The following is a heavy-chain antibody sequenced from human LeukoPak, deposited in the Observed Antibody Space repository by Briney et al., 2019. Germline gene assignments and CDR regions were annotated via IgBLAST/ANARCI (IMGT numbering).Heavy chain of an antibody. Sequence: GESLKISCKGSGYSFNTYWIAWVRQLPGKGLEWMGIIYPGDSDTRYSPSFQGQVTISADKSISTAYLQWSSLKASDTAMYYCARHRVARGREFDYWGQGTLVTVSS. J-gene: IGHJ4*02. CDR3: ARHRVARGREFDY. CDR1: GYSFNTYW. D-gene: IGHD5-12*01. V-gene: IGHV5-51*01. CDR2: IYPGDSDT.